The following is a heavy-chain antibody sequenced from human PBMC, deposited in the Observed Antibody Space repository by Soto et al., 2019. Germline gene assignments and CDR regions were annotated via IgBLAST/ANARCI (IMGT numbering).Heavy chain of an antibody. CDR3: ATGQYYYDSSGYYYS. J-gene: IGHJ4*02. CDR1: GFTVSSNY. D-gene: IGHD3-22*01. Sequence: GGSLRLSCAASGFTVSSNYMSWVRQAPGKGLEWVSLIYSGGSTDYADSVKGRFTISRDNAKNSLYLQMNSLRAEDTAVYYCATGQYYYDSSGYYYSWGQGTLVTVSS. V-gene: IGHV3-53*01. CDR2: IYSGGST.